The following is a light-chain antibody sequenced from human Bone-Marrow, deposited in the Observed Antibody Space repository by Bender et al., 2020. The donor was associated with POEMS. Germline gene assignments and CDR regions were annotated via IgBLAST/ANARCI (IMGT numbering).Light chain of an antibody. CDR3: CSYAGSYTWV. CDR1: RSDVGRYNF. Sequence: QSALTQPRSVSGSPGQSVTISCTGTRSDVGRYNFVSWYQQHPGKAPKVLIYDVSERPSGVPDRFSGSKSGRTASLTISGLQAEDEADYYCCSYAGSYTWVFGGGTTVTVL. V-gene: IGLV2-11*01. J-gene: IGLJ3*02. CDR2: DVS.